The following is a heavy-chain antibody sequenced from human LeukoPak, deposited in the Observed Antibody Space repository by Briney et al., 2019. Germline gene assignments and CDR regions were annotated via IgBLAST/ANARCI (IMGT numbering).Heavy chain of an antibody. CDR3: ARGGFGAVAPGP. CDR1: GYTFTSYG. Sequence: GASVKVSCKASGYTFTSYGISWVRQAPGQGLEWMGWMNPNSGNTGYAQKFQGRVTITRNTSINTAYMELSSLRSEDTAVFYCARGGFGAVAPGPWGQGTLVSISS. D-gene: IGHD6-19*01. CDR2: MNPNSGNT. J-gene: IGHJ5*02. V-gene: IGHV1-8*03.